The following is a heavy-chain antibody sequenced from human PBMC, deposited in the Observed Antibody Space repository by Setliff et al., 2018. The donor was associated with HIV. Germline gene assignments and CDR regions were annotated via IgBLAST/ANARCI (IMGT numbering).Heavy chain of an antibody. CDR2: IIPIFGTA. D-gene: IGHD1-1*01. CDR1: GYTFSSYA. J-gene: IGHJ6*03. Sequence: GASVKVSCKASGYTFSSYAISWVRQAPGQGLEWMGRIIPIFGTANYAQKFQGRVTITADKSTSTAYMELSSLRSEDTAVYYCARNPQPTGTPDYYYYYYMDVWGKGTTVTVSS. CDR3: ARNPQPTGTPDYYYYYYMDV. V-gene: IGHV1-69*06.